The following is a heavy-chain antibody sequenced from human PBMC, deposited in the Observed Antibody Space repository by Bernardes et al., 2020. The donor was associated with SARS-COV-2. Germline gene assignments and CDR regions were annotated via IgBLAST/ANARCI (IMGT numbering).Heavy chain of an antibody. CDR2: MYSSGNT. V-gene: IGHV4-39*01. Sequence: SETLSLTRTVSGGSISSSGYYWGWIRQSPGKGLEWIGSMYSSGNTYYNPSLQSLVTESVDTSKNQFSLRLSSVTAADSAVYYCAGSSCGIDCYIGGLRSWDYGMDVWGQGTTVAVSS. D-gene: IGHD2-21*02. CDR1: GGSISSSGYY. J-gene: IGHJ6*02. CDR3: AGSSCGIDCYIGGLRSWDYGMDV.